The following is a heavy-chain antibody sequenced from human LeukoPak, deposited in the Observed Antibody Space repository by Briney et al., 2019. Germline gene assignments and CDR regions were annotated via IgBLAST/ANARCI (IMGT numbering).Heavy chain of an antibody. V-gene: IGHV3-30*18. J-gene: IGHJ6*02. CDR3: AKDKTISMGGYYYGMDV. CDR2: ISYDGSNK. Sequence: PGRSLRLSCAASGFTFDDYAMHWVRQAPGKGLEWVAVISYDGSNKYYADSVKGRFTISRDNSKNTLYLQMNSLRAEDTAVYYCAKDKTISMGGYYYGMDVWGQGTTVTVSS. D-gene: IGHD3-10*01. CDR1: GFTFDDYA.